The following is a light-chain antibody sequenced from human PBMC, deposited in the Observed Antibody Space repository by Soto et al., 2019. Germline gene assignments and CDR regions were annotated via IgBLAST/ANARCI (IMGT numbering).Light chain of an antibody. V-gene: IGLV2-23*02. CDR3: CSYAGDTPFFV. J-gene: IGLJ1*01. CDR2: EVN. Sequence: QSALTQPASMSGSPGQSITISCTGTSSDVGSYYPVSWFQQHPGKAPKLIIYEVNKRPSGVSDRFSGSKSGNTASLTISGLQAADEDEYDCCSYAGDTPFFVFGTGTKLTVL. CDR1: SSDVGSYYP.